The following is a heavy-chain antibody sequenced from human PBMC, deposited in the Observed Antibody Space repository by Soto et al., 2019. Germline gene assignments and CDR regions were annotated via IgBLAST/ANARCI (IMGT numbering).Heavy chain of an antibody. CDR1: GFTFSSYG. V-gene: IGHV3-33*01. D-gene: IGHD1-20*01. CDR2: IWYDGSNK. CDR3: ASNWNYVDH. J-gene: IGHJ4*02. Sequence: GGSLRLSCAASGFTFSSYGMHWVRQAPGKGLEWVAVIWYDGSNKYYADSVKGRFTISRDNSKNTLYLQMNSLRAEDTAVYYCASNWNYVDHWGQGTLVTVSS.